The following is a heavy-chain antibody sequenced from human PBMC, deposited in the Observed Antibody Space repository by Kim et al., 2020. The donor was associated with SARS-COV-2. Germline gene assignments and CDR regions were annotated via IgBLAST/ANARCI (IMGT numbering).Heavy chain of an antibody. D-gene: IGHD6-19*01. J-gene: IGHJ2*01. CDR2: ISHDGSNQ. CDR3: ARRVFSTSWSSSNWYFDL. Sequence: GGSLRLSCAASGFTFSSHAMHWVRQAPGKGLEWVAVISHDGSNQYYADSVKGRFTISRDNSKNTLYLQMNSLRVEDTAVYYCARRVFSTSWSSSNWYFDLWGRGTLVTVSS. V-gene: IGHV3-30*04. CDR1: GFTFSSHA.